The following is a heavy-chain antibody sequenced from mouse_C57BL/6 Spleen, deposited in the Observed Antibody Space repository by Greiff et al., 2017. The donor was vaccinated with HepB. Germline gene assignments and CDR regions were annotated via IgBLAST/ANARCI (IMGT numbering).Heavy chain of an antibody. CDR1: GYTFTDYY. CDR2: INPYNGGT. D-gene: IGHD1-1*01. J-gene: IGHJ4*01. CDR3: ARSGYYGSSYYYAMDY. V-gene: IGHV1-19*01. Sequence: EVQLQQSGPVLVKPGASVKMSCKASGYTFTDYYMNWVKQSHGKSLEWIGVINPYNGGTSYNQKFKGTATLTVDKSSSTAYMELNSLTSEDSAVYYCARSGYYGSSYYYAMDYWGQGTSVTVSS.